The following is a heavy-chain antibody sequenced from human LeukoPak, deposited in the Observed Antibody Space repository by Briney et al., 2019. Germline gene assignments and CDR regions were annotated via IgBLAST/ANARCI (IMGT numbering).Heavy chain of an antibody. Sequence: GASVKVSCKASGYTFMKYGFSWVRQAPGQGLEWLGRISTYNGNTKYAEKFQGRVTMNTDTSTSTAYMELRCLRSDDTAVYHCARDPRWEGWNTEGRVMDVWGQGTTVTVSS. V-gene: IGHV1-18*01. CDR1: GYTFMKYG. CDR3: ARDPRWEGWNTEGRVMDV. J-gene: IGHJ6*02. D-gene: IGHD1/OR15-1a*01. CDR2: ISTYNGNT.